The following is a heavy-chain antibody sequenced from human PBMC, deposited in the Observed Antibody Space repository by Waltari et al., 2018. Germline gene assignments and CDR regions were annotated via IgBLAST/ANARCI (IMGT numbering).Heavy chain of an antibody. V-gene: IGHV3-49*04. J-gene: IGHJ4*02. CDR2: IRSKTYGGEP. Sequence: EVQLAESGGGLVQPGRSLRLSCTDSGLNFGDYAMTLVRQVPGKGLEWVGFIRSKTYGGEPEYAASVKGRFTISRDDSKSVAYLQMNSLRTEDTALYYCTRADGMTDLDYWGQGALVTVSS. CDR1: GLNFGDYA. CDR3: TRADGMTDLDY.